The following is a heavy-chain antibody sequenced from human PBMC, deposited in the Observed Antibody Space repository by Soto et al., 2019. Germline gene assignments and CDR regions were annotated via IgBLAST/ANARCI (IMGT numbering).Heavy chain of an antibody. D-gene: IGHD5-12*01. CDR1: GDTFSSYA. Sequence: SVKVSCKASGDTFSSYAISWVRQAPGQGLEWMGGIIPIFGTANYAQKFQGRVTITADESTSTAYMELSSLRSEDTAVYYCARASVRDGYHCDYWGQGTLVTVSS. V-gene: IGHV1-69*13. CDR2: IIPIFGTA. J-gene: IGHJ4*02. CDR3: ARASVRDGYHCDY.